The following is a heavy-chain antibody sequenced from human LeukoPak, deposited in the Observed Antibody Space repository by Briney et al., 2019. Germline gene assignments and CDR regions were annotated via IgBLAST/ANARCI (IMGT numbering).Heavy chain of an antibody. D-gene: IGHD3-10*01. Sequence: DSLTVYGKAAGYTFTSYGINWECQAIGQGYEWMGWMNPNSGNTGYAKKFHGRVTITRNTSISPAYKELSSLRSEDTTVYYCASSFGSGRRDYWGQGTLVTVSS. J-gene: IGHJ4*02. CDR1: GYTFTSYG. CDR2: MNPNSGNT. CDR3: ASSFGSGRRDY. V-gene: IGHV1-8*01.